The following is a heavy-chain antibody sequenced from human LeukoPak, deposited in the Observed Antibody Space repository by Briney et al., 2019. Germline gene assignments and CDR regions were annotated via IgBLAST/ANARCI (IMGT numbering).Heavy chain of an antibody. CDR3: ARGRDYYGSGSAFDI. J-gene: IGHJ3*02. CDR1: GFTFSSYA. D-gene: IGHD3-10*01. V-gene: IGHV3-23*01. CDR2: ISGSGGST. Sequence: GGSLRLSCAASGFTFSSYAMSWVRQAPGKGLEWVSAISGSGGSTYYADSVKGRFTISRDNSKNTLYLQMNSLRAEDTAVYYCARGRDYYGSGSAFDIWGQGTMVTVSS.